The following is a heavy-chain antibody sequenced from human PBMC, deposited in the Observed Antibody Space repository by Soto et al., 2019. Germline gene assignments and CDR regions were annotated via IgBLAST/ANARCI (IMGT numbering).Heavy chain of an antibody. Sequence: GASVKVSCKVSGYTLTELSMHWVRQAPGKGLEWMGVIDAEDGAASYAQNFQGRVTMTTDTSTDTAYMELRSLRSDDTAVYYCARDRSLVDAFDIWGQGTMVTVSS. V-gene: IGHV1-24*01. J-gene: IGHJ3*02. CDR1: GYTLTELS. CDR3: ARDRSLVDAFDI. CDR2: IDAEDGAA. D-gene: IGHD3-16*02.